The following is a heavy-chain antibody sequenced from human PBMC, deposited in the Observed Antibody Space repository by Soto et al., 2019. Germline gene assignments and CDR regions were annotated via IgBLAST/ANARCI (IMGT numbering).Heavy chain of an antibody. CDR2: IYYSGST. D-gene: IGHD1-26*01. J-gene: IGHJ4*02. CDR1: GGSISSSSYY. Sequence: SETLSLTCTVSGGSISSSSYYWGWIRQPPGKGLEWIGSIYYSGSTYYNPSLKSRVTISVDTSKNQFSLKLSSVTAADTAVYYCARLIVGATEYYFDYWGQGTLVTVSS. V-gene: IGHV4-39*01. CDR3: ARLIVGATEYYFDY.